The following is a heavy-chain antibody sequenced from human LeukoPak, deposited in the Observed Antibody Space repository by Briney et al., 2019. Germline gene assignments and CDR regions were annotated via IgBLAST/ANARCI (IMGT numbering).Heavy chain of an antibody. CDR3: ARDERYCSGGSCYYGGEGY. V-gene: IGHV1-18*01. J-gene: IGHJ4*02. CDR2: ISAYNGNT. CDR1: GYTFTSYG. Sequence: ASVKVSCKASGYTFTSYGISWVRQAPGQGLEWMGWISAYNGNTNYAQKPQGRVTMTTDTSTSTAYMELRSLRSDDTAVYYCARDERYCSGGSCYYGGEGYWGQGTLVTVSS. D-gene: IGHD2-15*01.